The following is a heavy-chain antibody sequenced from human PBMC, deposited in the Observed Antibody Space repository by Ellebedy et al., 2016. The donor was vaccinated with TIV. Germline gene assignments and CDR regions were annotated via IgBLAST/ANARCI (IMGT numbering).Heavy chain of an antibody. D-gene: IGHD2-8*01. J-gene: IGHJ3*02. CDR1: GGSFSGYY. Sequence: SETLSLTXAVYGGSFSGYYWSWIRQPPGKGLEWIGEINHSGSTNYNPSLKSRVTISVDTSKNQFSLKLSSVTAADTAVYYCARGMVGHIWGQGTMVTVSS. V-gene: IGHV4-34*01. CDR3: ARGMVGHI. CDR2: INHSGST.